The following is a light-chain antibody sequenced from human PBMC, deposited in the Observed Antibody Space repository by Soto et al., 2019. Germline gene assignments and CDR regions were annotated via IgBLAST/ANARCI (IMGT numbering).Light chain of an antibody. V-gene: IGKV1-5*01. CDR1: QGISRW. CDR2: NAF. Sequence: DIQMTQSPSTLSGSVGDRVTITCRASQGISRWLAWYQQAPGKAPKLLIFNAFTLQRGVPSRFRGGGSGTEFTLTISSLHPDDSAIYYCQQYNSYPWTFGLGTKVDIK. J-gene: IGKJ1*01. CDR3: QQYNSYPWT.